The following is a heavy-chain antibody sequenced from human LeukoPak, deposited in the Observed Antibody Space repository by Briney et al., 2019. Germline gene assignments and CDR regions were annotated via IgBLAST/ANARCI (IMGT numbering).Heavy chain of an antibody. CDR2: IYTSGST. CDR1: GGSISSGSYY. J-gene: IGHJ4*02. V-gene: IGHV4-61*02. Sequence: SQTLSLTCTVSGGSISSGSYYWSWIRQPAGKGLEWIGRIYTSGSTNYNPSLKSGVTISVDTSKNQFSLKLSSVTAADTAVYYCARDSMVRGVDWGQGTLVTVSS. CDR3: ARDSMVRGVD. D-gene: IGHD3-10*01.